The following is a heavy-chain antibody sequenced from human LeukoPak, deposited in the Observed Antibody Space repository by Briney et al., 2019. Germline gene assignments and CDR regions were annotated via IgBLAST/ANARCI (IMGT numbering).Heavy chain of an antibody. CDR1: GGSISSGSYY. D-gene: IGHD3-22*01. CDR3: ARALDSYYYDSSGYAGTGDAFDI. Sequence: MPSETLSLTCTVSGGSISSGSYYWSWIRQPAGKGLEWIGRIYTSGSTNYNPSLKSRVTISVDTSKNQSSLKLSSVTAADTAVYYCARALDSYYYDSSGYAGTGDAFDIWGQGTMVTVSS. V-gene: IGHV4-61*02. J-gene: IGHJ3*02. CDR2: IYTSGST.